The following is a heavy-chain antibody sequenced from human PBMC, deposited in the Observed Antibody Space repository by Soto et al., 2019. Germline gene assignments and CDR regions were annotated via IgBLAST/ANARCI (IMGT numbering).Heavy chain of an antibody. CDR1: GFSFRDSY. Sequence: GGSLGLSCAASGFSFRDSYMSWIRQAPGKRLEWLSCLSGGGDIIYYADSVKGRFTISRDNAKNTLYLQMNSLRAEDTAVYYCASGGSSLNFDSWGQGTLVTVSS. V-gene: IGHV3-11*04. D-gene: IGHD6-6*01. CDR2: LSGGGDII. CDR3: ASGGSSLNFDS. J-gene: IGHJ4*02.